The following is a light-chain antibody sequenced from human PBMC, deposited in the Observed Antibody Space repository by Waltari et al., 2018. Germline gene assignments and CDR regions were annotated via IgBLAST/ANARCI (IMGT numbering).Light chain of an antibody. V-gene: IGKV3-20*01. J-gene: IGKJ1*01. CDR3: QHYVRLPAT. CDR2: GAS. Sequence: EIVLTQSPGILSLSPGERATLSCRASQSVSRALAWYQQKPVQARRLLIYGASNRATGIPDRFSGGGSGTDFSLTISRLEPEDFAVYYCQHYVRLPATFGQGTKVEIK. CDR1: QSVSRA.